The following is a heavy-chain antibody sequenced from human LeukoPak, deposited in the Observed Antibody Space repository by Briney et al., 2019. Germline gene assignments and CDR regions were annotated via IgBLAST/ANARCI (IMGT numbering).Heavy chain of an antibody. D-gene: IGHD6-19*01. Sequence: NPSQTLSLTCTVSGGSISSGDYYWSWIRQPPGKGLEWIGYIYYSGSTNYNPSLKSRVTISVDTSKNQFSLKLSSVTAADTAVYYCAGSPLNDAFDIWGQGTMVTVSS. CDR2: IYYSGST. V-gene: IGHV4-30-4*08. CDR1: GGSISSGDYY. CDR3: AGSPLNDAFDI. J-gene: IGHJ3*02.